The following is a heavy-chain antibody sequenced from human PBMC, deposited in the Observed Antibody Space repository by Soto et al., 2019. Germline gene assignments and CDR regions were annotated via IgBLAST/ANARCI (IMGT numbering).Heavy chain of an antibody. Sequence: SETLSLTCTVSGGSISGYYWSWIRQPPGKGLEWIGYIYYSGSTNYNPSLKSRVTISVDTSKNQFSLKLSSVTAADTAVYYCARGGGGITIFGVVITYYFDYWGQGTLVTVSS. CDR1: GGSISGYY. CDR2: IYYSGST. CDR3: ARGGGGITIFGVVITYYFDY. J-gene: IGHJ4*02. V-gene: IGHV4-59*01. D-gene: IGHD3-3*01.